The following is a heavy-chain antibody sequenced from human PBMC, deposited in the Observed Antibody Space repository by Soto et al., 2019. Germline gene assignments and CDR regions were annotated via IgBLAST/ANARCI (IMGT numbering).Heavy chain of an antibody. J-gene: IGHJ4*02. CDR3: ARGGASVTTPFDY. CDR2: ISSSGSTI. CDR1: GFAFSDPY. D-gene: IGHD4-17*01. V-gene: IGHV3-11*01. Sequence: QVQLVESGEGLVKPGGSLRLSCAASGFAFSDPYMSWIRQAPGKGLEWISYISSSGSTIYYADSVQGRFTISRDNAKKSLYLQMDSLTADDTAVYYCARGGASVTTPFDYWGQGTQVTVSS.